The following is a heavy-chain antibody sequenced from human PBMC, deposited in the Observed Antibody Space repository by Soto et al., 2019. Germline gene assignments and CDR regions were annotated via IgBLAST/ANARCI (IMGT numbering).Heavy chain of an antibody. CDR3: AKNWLDNSPSASDS. D-gene: IGHD5-12*01. CDR2: ITGSGRDT. J-gene: IGHJ4*02. CDR1: GFTFRNNV. V-gene: IGHV3-23*01. Sequence: EVQLLESGGGLAQPWGSLRLSCAASGFTFRNNVLSWVRQAPGKGLDWVSGITGSGRDTYYADSVKGRFTISRDNSKNMVFLQMNSLRAEDTALYYCAKNWLDNSPSASDSWGPGTLVTVSS.